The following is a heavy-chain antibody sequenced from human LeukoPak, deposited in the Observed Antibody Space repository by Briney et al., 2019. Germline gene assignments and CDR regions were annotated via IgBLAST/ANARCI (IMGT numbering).Heavy chain of an antibody. CDR2: IYYSGST. D-gene: IGHD2-15*01. V-gene: IGHV4-59*01. CDR1: GGSISSYY. Sequence: SETLSLTCTVSGGSISSYYWSWIRQPPGKGLEWIGYIYYSGSTNYNPSLKSRVTISVDTSKNQFSLKLSSVTAADTAVYYRARTVRTRLFCSGGSCYHFDYWGQGTLVTVSS. J-gene: IGHJ4*02. CDR3: ARTVRTRLFCSGGSCYHFDY.